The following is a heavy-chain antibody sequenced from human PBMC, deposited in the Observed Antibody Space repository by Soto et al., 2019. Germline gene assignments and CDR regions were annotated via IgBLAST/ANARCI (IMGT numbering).Heavy chain of an antibody. D-gene: IGHD1-1*01. J-gene: IGHJ4*02. V-gene: IGHV4-59*08. CDR1: GGSISSYY. CDR2: IYYSGST. Sequence: QVQLQESGPGLVKPSETLSLTCTVSGGSISSYYWSWIRQPPGKGLEWIGYIYYSGSTNYNPSLKPRATLSVSPSTNQFSLKLSSVTAADTAVYYCACRYGRACDYWGQGTLVTVSS. CDR3: ACRYGRACDY.